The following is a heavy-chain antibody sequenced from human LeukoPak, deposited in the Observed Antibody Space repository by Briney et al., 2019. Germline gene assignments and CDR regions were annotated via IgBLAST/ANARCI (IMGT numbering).Heavy chain of an antibody. J-gene: IGHJ4*02. CDR2: IRHSGST. CDR1: GGSFSGYY. CDR3: ARWTYDSSGYLGGSY. Sequence: SETLSLTCAVYGGSFSGYYWSWIRQPPGKGLEWIGEIRHSGSTNYNPSLKSRVTISVDTSKNQFSLKLSSVTAADTAVYYCARWTYDSSGYLGGSYWGQGTLVTVSS. D-gene: IGHD3-22*01. V-gene: IGHV4-34*01.